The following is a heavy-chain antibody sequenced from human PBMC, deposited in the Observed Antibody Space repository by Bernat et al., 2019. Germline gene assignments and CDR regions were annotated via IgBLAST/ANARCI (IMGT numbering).Heavy chain of an antibody. Sequence: EVQLLESGGGLVKPGGSLRLSCAASGFTFSTYSMTWVRQAPGKGLEWVSSISSSSSYIYYADSVRGRFTISRDNAKNALYLQMNSLRAEDTAVYDCARLTDRSVVVIPLFDSWGQGILVTVSS. V-gene: IGHV3-21*01. CDR2: ISSSSSYI. J-gene: IGHJ4*02. CDR3: ARLTDRSVVVIPLFDS. D-gene: IGHD3-22*01. CDR1: GFTFSTYS.